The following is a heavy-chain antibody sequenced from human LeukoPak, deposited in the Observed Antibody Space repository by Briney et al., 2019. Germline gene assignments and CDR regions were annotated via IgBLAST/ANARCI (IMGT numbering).Heavy chain of an antibody. J-gene: IGHJ6*02. CDR3: SRRGREYCSSTSCRGGMDV. CDR2: INPNSGGT. D-gene: IGHD2-2*01. Sequence: ASVKVSSKASGYTFTGYYMHWVRQAPGQGLEWLGWINPNSGGTNYAQKFQGRVTMTRDTSISTAYMELSRLRSDDTAVYYCSRRGREYCSSTSCRGGMDVWGQGTTVTVSS. V-gene: IGHV1-2*02. CDR1: GYTFTGYY.